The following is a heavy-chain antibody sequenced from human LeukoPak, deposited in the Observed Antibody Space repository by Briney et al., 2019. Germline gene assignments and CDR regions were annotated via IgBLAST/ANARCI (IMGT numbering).Heavy chain of an antibody. Sequence: ASVKVSCKASGYTFTSYDINWVRQATGQGLEWMGWMNPNSGNTGYAQKFQGRVTITRNTSISTAYMELSSLRSEDTAVYYCAWGDYDILTGDRPLDYWGQGTLVTVSS. J-gene: IGHJ4*02. D-gene: IGHD3-9*01. CDR2: MNPNSGNT. CDR3: AWGDYDILTGDRPLDY. CDR1: GYTFTSYD. V-gene: IGHV1-8*03.